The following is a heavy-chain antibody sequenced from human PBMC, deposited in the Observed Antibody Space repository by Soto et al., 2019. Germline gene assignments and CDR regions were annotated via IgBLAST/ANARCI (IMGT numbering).Heavy chain of an antibody. D-gene: IGHD7-27*01. J-gene: IGHJ3*02. CDR3: AKDQSGAADI. V-gene: IGHV4-4*07. Sequence: PSETLSLTCTVSGASIRTYSWSWIRQSAGKGLEWIGHMYSNGRANYIPSLKSRITMSVDTSKNQFSLNLKFATAADTAVYLCAKDQSGAADIWGQGTMVTVSS. CDR2: MYSNGRA. CDR1: GASIRTYS.